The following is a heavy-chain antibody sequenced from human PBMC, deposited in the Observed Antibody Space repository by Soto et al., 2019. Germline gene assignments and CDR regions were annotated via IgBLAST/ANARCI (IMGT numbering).Heavy chain of an antibody. D-gene: IGHD2-2*01. CDR1: GSTFSRYE. Sequence: PGGSLRLSXSASGSTFSRYEMNWVRQGPGRGLEWISYISPSDSAAYYADSVKGRFTISRDNTKNALILQMNSLRVEDTAVYYCARTLKNQLPPYYYAMDVWGQGTAVTVS. CDR3: ARTLKNQLPPYYYAMDV. J-gene: IGHJ6*02. V-gene: IGHV3-48*03. CDR2: ISPSDSAA.